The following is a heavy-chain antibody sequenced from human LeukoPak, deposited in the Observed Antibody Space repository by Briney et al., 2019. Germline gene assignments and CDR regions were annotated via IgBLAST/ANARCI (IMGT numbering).Heavy chain of an antibody. CDR2: IYTSGST. V-gene: IGHV4-61*02. D-gene: IGHD5-18*01. Sequence: PSETLSLTCTVSGGSISSGSYYWSWIRQPAGKGLEWIGRIYTSGSTNYNPSLKSRVTISVDTSKNQFSLKLSSVTAADTAVYYCARGGYTYGPQGFDYWGQGTLVTVSS. CDR1: GGSISSGSYY. J-gene: IGHJ4*02. CDR3: ARGGYTYGPQGFDY.